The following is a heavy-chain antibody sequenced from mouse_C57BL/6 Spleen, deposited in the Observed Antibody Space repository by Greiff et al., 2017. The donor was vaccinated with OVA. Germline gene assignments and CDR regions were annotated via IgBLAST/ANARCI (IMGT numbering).Heavy chain of an antibody. CDR3: ARSSYGYDGAWFAY. CDR2: TDPEDGET. J-gene: IGHJ3*01. Sequence: VQLQQSGAELVKPGASVKLSCTASGFNIKDYYMHWVKQRTEQGLEWIGRTDPEDGETKSAPKFQGKATITADTSSNTAYLQLSSLTSEDTAVYYCARSSYGYDGAWFAYWGQGTLVTVSA. D-gene: IGHD2-2*01. CDR1: GFNIKDYY. V-gene: IGHV14-2*01.